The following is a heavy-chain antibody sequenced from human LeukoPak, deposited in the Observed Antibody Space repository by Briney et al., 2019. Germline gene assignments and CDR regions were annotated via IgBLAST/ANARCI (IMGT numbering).Heavy chain of an antibody. Sequence: SETLSLTCTVSGDSINTYYWSWIRQPPGKGLEWIGYIYYRVTSDYNPSLKSRVTISVDTSKNQFSLKLSSVTAADTAVYYCARPLLRYFDWLLIPDAFDIWGQGTMVTVSS. J-gene: IGHJ3*02. V-gene: IGHV4-59*12. CDR3: ARPLLRYFDWLLIPDAFDI. D-gene: IGHD3-9*01. CDR2: IYYRVTS. CDR1: GDSINTYY.